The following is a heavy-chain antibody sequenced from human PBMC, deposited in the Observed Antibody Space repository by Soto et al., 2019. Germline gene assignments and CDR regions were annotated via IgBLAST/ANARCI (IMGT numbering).Heavy chain of an antibody. CDR3: AKSGPTNYLDF. CDR1: GFTFSTFA. V-gene: IGHV3-23*01. CDR2: ITGGSGFT. J-gene: IGHJ4*02. D-gene: IGHD1-26*01. Sequence: GGSLRLSCAASGFTFSTFAMNWVRQAPGKGLEWVSGITGGSGFTFYADSVKGRFTISRDDSENTLFLQMSSLRAEDTAKYYCAKSGPTNYLDFWGQGTLVTVSS.